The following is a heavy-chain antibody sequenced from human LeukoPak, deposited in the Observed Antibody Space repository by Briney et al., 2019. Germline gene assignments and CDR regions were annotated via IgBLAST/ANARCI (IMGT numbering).Heavy chain of an antibody. CDR1: GYTFTGYY. CDR2: INPNSGGT. V-gene: IGHV1-2*02. J-gene: IGHJ5*02. CDR3: ARQRRGFGGSFDP. Sequence: ASVKVSCKASGYTFTGYYMHWVRQAPGQGLEWMGWINPNSGGTNYAQKFRGRVTMTRDTSISTAYMELSRLRSDDTAVYYCARQRRGFGGSFDPWGQGTLVTVSS. D-gene: IGHD3-16*01.